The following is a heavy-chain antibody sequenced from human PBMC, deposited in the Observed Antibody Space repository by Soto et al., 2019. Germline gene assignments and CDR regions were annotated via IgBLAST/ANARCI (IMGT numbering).Heavy chain of an antibody. J-gene: IGHJ4*02. D-gene: IGHD6-13*01. V-gene: IGHV1-46*01. CDR2: INPSGGRT. Sequence: QVQLVQSEAEVTRPGASMKISCKTSGYSFLSYFIHWVRQAPGQGLEWIGVINPSGGRTNYAQKFQGRVTLTRDTSTSTAYMELSSLRSEDTAVYYCARDRIAAAGNFDYWGQGTLVTVSS. CDR3: ARDRIAAAGNFDY. CDR1: GYSFLSYF.